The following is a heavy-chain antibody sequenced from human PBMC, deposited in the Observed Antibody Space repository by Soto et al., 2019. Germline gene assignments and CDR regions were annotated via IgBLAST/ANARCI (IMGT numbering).Heavy chain of an antibody. CDR2: INSYGSST. J-gene: IGHJ4*02. Sequence: GGSLRLSCAASGFTFSSHWMHWVRHVPGKQFVWVARINSYGSSTDYADSVKGRFTISRDNAKNTLYLQIKSLGDEDTAIYYCASDRPDVSVPSSVDQPTLDYWGQGILVTVT. D-gene: IGHD3-16*01. CDR1: GFTFSSHW. V-gene: IGHV3-74*01. CDR3: ASDRPDVSVPSSVDQPTLDY.